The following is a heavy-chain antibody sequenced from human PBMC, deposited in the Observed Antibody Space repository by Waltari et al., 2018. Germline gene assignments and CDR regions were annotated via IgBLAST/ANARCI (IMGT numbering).Heavy chain of an antibody. CDR1: GCTFTNYD. CDR2: MNPNSGDT. J-gene: IGHJ3*02. Sequence: QVQLVQSGPEVREPGASVTVSCTASGCTFTNYDINGWRQAPGQGLEWMGWMNPNSGDTAFAQNLQGRITLARNTSISTAYMHLSSLRSEDTAMYYCASGPAAWWAFDIWGQGTMVAVSS. CDR3: ASGPAAWWAFDI. V-gene: IGHV1-8*01. D-gene: IGHD2-8*02.